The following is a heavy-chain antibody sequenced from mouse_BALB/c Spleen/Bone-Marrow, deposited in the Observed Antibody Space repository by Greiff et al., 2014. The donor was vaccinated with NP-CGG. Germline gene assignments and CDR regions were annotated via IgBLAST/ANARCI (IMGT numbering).Heavy chain of an antibody. D-gene: IGHD2-4*01. V-gene: IGHV5-4*02. CDR1: GFTFSDYY. CDR2: ISDGGSYT. Sequence: EVQRVESGGGLVKPGGSLKLSCAASGFTFSDYYMYWVRQTPEKRLEWVATISDGGSYTYYPDSVKGRFTISRDNAKNNLYLRMSSLKSEDTAMYYCARVSYDYFDYWGQGTTLTVSS. CDR3: ARVSYDYFDY. J-gene: IGHJ2*01.